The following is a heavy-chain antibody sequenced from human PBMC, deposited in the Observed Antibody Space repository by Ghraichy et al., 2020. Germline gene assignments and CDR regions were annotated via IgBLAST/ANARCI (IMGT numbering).Heavy chain of an antibody. CDR1: NGSFNGYY. Sequence: SETRSLTCAVYNGSFNGYYWSWIRQPPGKGLEWIGEIDHSGDTYYNPSLRSRVTLSADTSKSQFSLKVTSLTAADTTVYYCARVKWRGDPFPYYGLDIWGQGTAVTVSS. CDR3: ARVKWRGDPFPYYGLDI. J-gene: IGHJ6*02. CDR2: IDHSGDT. D-gene: IGHD3-16*01. V-gene: IGHV4-34*01.